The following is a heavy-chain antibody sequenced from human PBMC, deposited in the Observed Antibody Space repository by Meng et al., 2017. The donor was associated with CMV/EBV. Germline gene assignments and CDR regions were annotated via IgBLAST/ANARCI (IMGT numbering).Heavy chain of an antibody. CDR3: ARSQGDFWSGSDAFDI. CDR2: IYSGGSST. CDR1: GFTFSSYA. J-gene: IGHJ3*02. Sequence: GESLKISCEASGFTFSSYAMSWVRQAPGKGLEWVSVIYSGGSSTYYADSVKGRFTISRDNSKNTLYLQMNSLRAEDTAVYYCARSQGDFWSGSDAFDIWGQGTMVTVSS. V-gene: IGHV3-23*03. D-gene: IGHD3-3*01.